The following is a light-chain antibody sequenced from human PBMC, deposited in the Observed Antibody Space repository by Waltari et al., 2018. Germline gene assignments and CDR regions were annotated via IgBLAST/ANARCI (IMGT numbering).Light chain of an antibody. J-gene: IGLJ3*02. V-gene: IGLV2-11*01. CDR2: DVT. CDR3: CSYEGTWV. Sequence: QSALTQPRSVSGSPGQSVTISCTGTGSDVGDYNYVSWYQQHPGKAPKLVIYDVTKRPSGVPDRFSGSKSGNSASLTVSGLQAEDDADYYCCSYEGTWVFGGGTKLTVL. CDR1: GSDVGDYNY.